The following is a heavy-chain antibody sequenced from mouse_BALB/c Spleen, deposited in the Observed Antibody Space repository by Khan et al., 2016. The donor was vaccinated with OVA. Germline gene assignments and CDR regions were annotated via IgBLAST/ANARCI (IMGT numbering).Heavy chain of an antibody. D-gene: IGHD2-14*01. V-gene: IGHV2-6-4*01. CDR1: GFSLSRYN. J-gene: IGHJ4*01. CDR2: IWAGGGT. CDR3: ARAYYRYDGYYAMDF. Sequence: QVQLKQSGPGLVAPSQSLSITCTVSGFSLSRYNIHWVRQPPGKGLEWLGMIWAGGGTDYNSTLKSRLNLSKENSKSQVLLKMNSLQTDDTAMYYCARAYYRYDGYYAMDFWGQGTSVTVSS.